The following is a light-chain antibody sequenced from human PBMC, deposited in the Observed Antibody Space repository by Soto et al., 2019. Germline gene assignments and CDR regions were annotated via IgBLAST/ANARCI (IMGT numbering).Light chain of an antibody. CDR3: QQRTDRPPWT. CDR1: QSVDSN. V-gene: IGKV3-11*01. J-gene: IGKJ1*01. Sequence: EIVMTQSPATLSVSPGDGATLSCRASQSVDSNLAWYQQKPGQAPRLLIFDASQRATGIPARFRGSGSGTDFTLSISSLEPEDFAVYYCQQRTDRPPWTFGQGTKVDI. CDR2: DAS.